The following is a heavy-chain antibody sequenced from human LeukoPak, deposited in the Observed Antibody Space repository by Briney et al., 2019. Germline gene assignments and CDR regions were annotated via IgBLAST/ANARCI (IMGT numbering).Heavy chain of an antibody. CDR1: GFTFSSYW. V-gene: IGHV3-7*01. J-gene: IGHJ6*03. Sequence: GGSLRLSCAASGFTFSSYWMSWVRQAPGKGLEWVANIKQDGSEKYYVDSVKGRFTISRDNAKNSLYLQMNSLRAEDTAVYYCARGGSSSWYRGYYYYMDVWGKGITVTVSS. D-gene: IGHD6-13*01. CDR3: ARGGSSSWYRGYYYYMDV. CDR2: IKQDGSEK.